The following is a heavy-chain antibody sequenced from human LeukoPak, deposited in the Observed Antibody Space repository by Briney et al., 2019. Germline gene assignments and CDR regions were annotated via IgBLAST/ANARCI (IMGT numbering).Heavy chain of an antibody. V-gene: IGHV3-48*03. CDR2: ISNSGDSI. Sequence: GGSLRHSCAASGFTFRSYEMNWVRQAPGKGLEWVSFISNSGDSIYYADSVKGRFTISRDNAKNSLFLQMNSLRAEDTAVYYCARSEARFMLSWGQGTLVTVSS. CDR3: ARSEARFMLS. D-gene: IGHD3-16*02. J-gene: IGHJ4*02. CDR1: GFTFRSYE.